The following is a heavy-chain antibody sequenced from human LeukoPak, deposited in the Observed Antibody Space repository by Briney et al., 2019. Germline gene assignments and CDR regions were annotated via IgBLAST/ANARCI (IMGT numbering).Heavy chain of an antibody. CDR1: GYPFSTYW. D-gene: IGHD3-22*01. CDR2: VNPNDGAR. V-gene: IGHV1-46*01. J-gene: IGHJ4*02. Sequence: ASVKVSCKAPGYPFSTYWLHWVRQAPGQGLEWMGFVNPNDGARIYAQKFQGRITMTRDTSTNTVFMELSSLRSEDTAVYYCARGLYYYDRSTYDDFDYWGQGTLVTVSS. CDR3: ARGLYYYDRSTYDDFDY.